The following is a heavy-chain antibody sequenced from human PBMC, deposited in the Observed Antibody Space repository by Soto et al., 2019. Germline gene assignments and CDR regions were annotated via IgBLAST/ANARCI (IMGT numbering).Heavy chain of an antibody. D-gene: IGHD6-13*01. CDR3: ARAAHYSSPFRWFDP. CDR1: GGSISSGDYY. V-gene: IGHV4-31*03. J-gene: IGHJ5*02. CDR2: IYYSGST. Sequence: SETLSLTCTVSGGSISSGDYYWSWIRQHPGKGLEWIGYIYYSGSTYYNPSLKSRVTISVDTSKNQFSLKLSSVTAADTAVYYCARAAHYSSPFRWFDPWGQGTLVTVSS.